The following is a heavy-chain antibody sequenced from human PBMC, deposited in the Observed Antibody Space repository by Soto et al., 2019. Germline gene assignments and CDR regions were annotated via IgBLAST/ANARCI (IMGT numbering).Heavy chain of an antibody. V-gene: IGHV3-7*01. J-gene: IGHJ2*01. Sequence: EVQLVESGGGLVQPGGSLRLSCAASGFTFSSYWMSWVCQAPGKGLEWVANIKQDGSEKYYVDSVQGRFTISRDNATNSLYLQMNSLRADNTAMYYCATGLDTAMDNWYFDLWGRRALVTVFS. D-gene: IGHD5-18*01. CDR1: GFTFSSYW. CDR2: IKQDGSEK. CDR3: ATGLDTAMDNWYFDL.